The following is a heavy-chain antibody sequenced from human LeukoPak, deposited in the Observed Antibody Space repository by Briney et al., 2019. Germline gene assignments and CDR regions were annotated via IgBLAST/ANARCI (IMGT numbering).Heavy chain of an antibody. CDR3: ARHIAVAGTLYYYYGMDV. CDR2: IYYSGST. D-gene: IGHD6-19*01. CDR1: GGSISSYY. V-gene: IGHV4-59*08. Sequence: SETLSLTCTVSGGSISSYYWSWIRQPPGKGLEWIGYIYYSGSTNYNPSLKSRVTISVDTSKNQFSLKLSSVTAADTAVYYCARHIAVAGTLYYYYGMDVWGQGTTVTVSS. J-gene: IGHJ6*02.